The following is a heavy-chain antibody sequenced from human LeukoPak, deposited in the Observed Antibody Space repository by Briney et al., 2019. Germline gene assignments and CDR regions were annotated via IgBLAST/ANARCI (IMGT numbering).Heavy chain of an antibody. D-gene: IGHD6-6*01. CDR3: ARAAARLAAAFDI. J-gene: IGHJ3*02. CDR1: GFTFSSYA. Sequence: GGSLRLSCAASGFTFSSYAMHWVRQAPGKGLEWVAVISYDGSNKYYADSVKGRFTISRDNSKNTLYLQMNSLRAEDTAVYYCARAAARLAAAFDIWGQGTMVTVSS. CDR2: ISYDGSNK. V-gene: IGHV3-30*01.